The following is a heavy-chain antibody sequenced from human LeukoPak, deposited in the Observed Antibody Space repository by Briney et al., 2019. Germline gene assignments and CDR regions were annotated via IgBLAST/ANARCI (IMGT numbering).Heavy chain of an antibody. Sequence: GASLRLSCAASGFTFSNYAMSWVRQAPGKGLEWVSAITGSGGNTYYADSVKGRFTISRDNSKNTLYLQMNSLRVEDTAVYYCARAGGYCSGGSCYRGYSWFDPWGQGTLVTVSS. J-gene: IGHJ5*02. CDR1: GFTFSNYA. V-gene: IGHV3-23*01. CDR2: ITGSGGNT. CDR3: ARAGGYCSGGSCYRGYSWFDP. D-gene: IGHD2-15*01.